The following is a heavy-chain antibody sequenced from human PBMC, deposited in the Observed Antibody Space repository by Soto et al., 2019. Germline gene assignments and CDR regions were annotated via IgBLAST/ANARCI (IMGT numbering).Heavy chain of an antibody. CDR2: LIHGGST. D-gene: IGHD3-16*01. V-gene: IGHV4-34*12. Sequence: PSETLSLTCAIYGASLGGFHWTWLRQAPGKGLEWIGELIHGGSTNYNPSLKGRVSFSLDTSKNQFSLHLMSVTAADTAVYYCARSPLVYDYVRQTWREVGYSFDIWGRGTLVTVSS. CDR1: GASLGGFH. J-gene: IGHJ3*02. CDR3: ARSPLVYDYVRQTWREVGYSFDI.